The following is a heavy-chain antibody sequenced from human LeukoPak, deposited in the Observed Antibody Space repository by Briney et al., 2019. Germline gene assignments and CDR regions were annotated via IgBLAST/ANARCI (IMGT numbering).Heavy chain of an antibody. CDR1: GGSISSGDYY. D-gene: IGHD3-9*01. CDR2: IYYSGST. Sequence: SQTLSLTCTVPGGSISSGDYYWSWIRQPPGKGLEWIGYIYYSGSTYYNPSLKSRVTISVDTSKNQFSLKLSSVTAADTAVYYCARAPSHYDILTGYRPQDAFDIWGQGTMVTVSS. CDR3: ARAPSHYDILTGYRPQDAFDI. J-gene: IGHJ3*02. V-gene: IGHV4-30-4*01.